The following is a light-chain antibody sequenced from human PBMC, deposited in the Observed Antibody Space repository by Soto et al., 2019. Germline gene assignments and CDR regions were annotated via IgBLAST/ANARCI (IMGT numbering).Light chain of an antibody. J-gene: IGKJ1*01. Sequence: DIQLTQSPSTLSASVGDRVTITCRASRGISSWLAWYQQKPGKAPKLLIYEASALETGVPSRFSGSGSETDFTLTISSLQPDDFAAYYCKQYNRSPWTFGQGTKVDIK. CDR3: KQYNRSPWT. CDR1: RGISSW. CDR2: EAS. V-gene: IGKV1-5*03.